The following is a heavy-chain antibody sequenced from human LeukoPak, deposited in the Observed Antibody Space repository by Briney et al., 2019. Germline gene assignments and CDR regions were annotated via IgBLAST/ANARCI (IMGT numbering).Heavy chain of an antibody. V-gene: IGHV3-7*03. CDR3: ARETYDSSGYQFGLFDY. Sequence: GGSLRLSCAASGFTFSSYWMSWVRQAPGKGLEWVANIKQDGSEKYYVDSVKGRFTISRDNAKNSLYLQMNSLRAEDTAVYYCARETYDSSGYQFGLFDYWGQGTLVTVSS. CDR2: IKQDGSEK. J-gene: IGHJ4*02. D-gene: IGHD3-22*01. CDR1: GFTFSSYW.